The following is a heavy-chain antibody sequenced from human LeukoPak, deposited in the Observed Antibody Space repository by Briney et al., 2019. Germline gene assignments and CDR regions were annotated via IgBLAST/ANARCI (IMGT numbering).Heavy chain of an antibody. CDR3: GRDGRLIQLWFDP. D-gene: IGHD5-18*01. J-gene: IGHJ5*02. V-gene: IGHV3-23*01. CDR2: ITGSGGHT. Sequence: GGSLRLSCAASGFTFSNYAMTWVRQAPGKGLEWVSTITGSGGHTYYADSVKGRFTISRDNSKNTLYLQMNSLRADDTAVYYCGRDGRLIQLWFDPWGQGTLVTVSS. CDR1: GFTFSNYA.